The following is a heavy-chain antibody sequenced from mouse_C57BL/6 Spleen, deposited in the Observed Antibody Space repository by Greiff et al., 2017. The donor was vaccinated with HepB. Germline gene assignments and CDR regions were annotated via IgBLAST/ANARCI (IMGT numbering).Heavy chain of an antibody. D-gene: IGHD3-3*01. CDR3: ARARAYAMDY. V-gene: IGHV5-17*01. Sequence: EVMLVESGGGLVKPGGSLKLSCAASGFTFSDYGMHWVRQAPEKGLEWVAYISSGSSTIYYADTVKGRFTISRDNAKNTLFLQMTSLRSEDTAMYYCARARAYAMDYWGQGTSVTVPS. CDR1: GFTFSDYG. J-gene: IGHJ4*01. CDR2: ISSGSSTI.